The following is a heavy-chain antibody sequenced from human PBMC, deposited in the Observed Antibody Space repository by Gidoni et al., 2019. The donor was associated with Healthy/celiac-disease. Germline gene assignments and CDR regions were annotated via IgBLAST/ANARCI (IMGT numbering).Heavy chain of an antibody. J-gene: IGHJ4*02. Sequence: QVQLVESGGGVVQPGRSLRLSCAASGFTFSSYAMHWVRQAPGKGLEWVAVISYDGSNKYYADSVKGRFTISRDNSKNTLYLQMNSLRAEDTAVYYCARDLASGSYHYLWSYWGQGTLVTVSS. V-gene: IGHV3-30-3*01. CDR2: ISYDGSNK. D-gene: IGHD1-26*01. CDR3: ARDLASGSYHYLWSY. CDR1: GFTFSSYA.